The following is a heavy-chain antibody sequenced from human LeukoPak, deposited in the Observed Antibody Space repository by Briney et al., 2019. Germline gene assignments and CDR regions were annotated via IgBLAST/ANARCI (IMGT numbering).Heavy chain of an antibody. CDR1: GGTFTSYA. CDR2: IIPIFGTA. CDR3: AIGGGFWSPHDY. Sequence: SVKVSCKASGGTFTSYAISWVRQAPGPGLEWMGGIIPIFGTASYAQKFQGRVTIPADESTSTAYMELSSLRSEDTAVYYCAIGGGFWSPHDYWGQGTLVTVSS. J-gene: IGHJ4*02. V-gene: IGHV1-69*13. D-gene: IGHD3-3*01.